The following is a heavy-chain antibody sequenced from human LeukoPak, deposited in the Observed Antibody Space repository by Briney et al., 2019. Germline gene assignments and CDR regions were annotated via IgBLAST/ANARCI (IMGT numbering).Heavy chain of an antibody. V-gene: IGHV1-69*05. CDR2: IIPIFGTA. Sequence: GSSVKVSCKASGGTFSSYAISWVRQAPGQGLEWMGGIIPIFGTANYAQKFQGRVTITTDESTSTAYMELSSLGSEDTAVYYCARDRPIAAAGPNWFDPWGQGTLVTVSS. J-gene: IGHJ5*02. CDR1: GGTFSSYA. D-gene: IGHD6-13*01. CDR3: ARDRPIAAAGPNWFDP.